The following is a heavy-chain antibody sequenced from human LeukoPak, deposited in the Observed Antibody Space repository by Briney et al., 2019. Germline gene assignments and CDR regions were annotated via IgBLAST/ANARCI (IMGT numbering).Heavy chain of an antibody. D-gene: IGHD6-13*01. CDR3: AREIWGSTSSRSFAY. CDR1: GYTFTTYA. J-gene: IGHJ4*02. V-gene: IGHV7-4-1*02. Sequence: ASVKVSCKASGYTFTTYAMNWLRQAPGQGLEWMGWINTNTGNPTYAQSFTGRFIFSLDTSTSTAYLQISSLKADDTAVYYCAREIWGSTSSRSFAYWGQGALVTVSS. CDR2: INTNTGNP.